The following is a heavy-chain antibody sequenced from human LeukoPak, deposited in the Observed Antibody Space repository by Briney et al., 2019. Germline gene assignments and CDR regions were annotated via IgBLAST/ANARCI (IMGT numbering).Heavy chain of an antibody. CDR2: IYSGGST. Sequence: GGSLRLSCAASGFSVSRDYINWFRQAPGKGLEWVSVIYSGGSTYYADSVEGRFTISRDTSKNTLHLHMNNLRPEDTAVYYCVRATSSLAFDIWGQGTKVTVSS. V-gene: IGHV3-53*05. CDR3: VRATSSLAFDI. D-gene: IGHD1-1*01. J-gene: IGHJ3*02. CDR1: GFSVSRDY.